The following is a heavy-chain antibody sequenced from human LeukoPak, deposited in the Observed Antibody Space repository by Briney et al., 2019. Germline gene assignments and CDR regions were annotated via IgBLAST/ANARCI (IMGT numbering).Heavy chain of an antibody. CDR1: GFTFSSYG. J-gene: IGHJ4*02. V-gene: IGHV3-33*01. CDR3: ARARNDYDTSSFSALDY. CDR2: IWYDGSNI. Sequence: GRSLRLSCAASGFTFSSYGMHWVRQAPGKGVEWLAVIWYDGSNIYYADPVKGRFAISRDNSKNTLYLQINSLRAEDTAVYYCARARNDYDTSSFSALDYWGQGTLVTVSS. D-gene: IGHD3-22*01.